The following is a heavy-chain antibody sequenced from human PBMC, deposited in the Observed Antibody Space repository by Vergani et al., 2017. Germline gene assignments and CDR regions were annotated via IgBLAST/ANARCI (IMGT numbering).Heavy chain of an antibody. CDR2: IKQDGSEK. J-gene: IGHJ4*02. V-gene: IGHV3-7*01. D-gene: IGHD2-15*01. CDR3: ARGLVPRIVVVALSSGNIDY. Sequence: EVQLVESGGGLVQPGGSLRLSCAASGFTFSSYWMSWVRQAPGKGLEWVANIKQDGSEKYYVDSVKGRFTISRDNAKNSLYLQMNSLRAEDTAVYYCARGLVPRIVVVALSSGNIDYWGQGTLVTVSS. CDR1: GFTFSSYW.